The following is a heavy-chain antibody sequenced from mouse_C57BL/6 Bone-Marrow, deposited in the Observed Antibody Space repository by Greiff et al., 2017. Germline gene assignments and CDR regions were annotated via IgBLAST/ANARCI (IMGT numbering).Heavy chain of an antibody. CDR3: AREDYGSSYDWYFDV. D-gene: IGHD1-1*01. J-gene: IGHJ1*03. Sequence: VHVKQSGPELVKPGASVKISCKASGYSFTDYNMNWVKQSNGKSLEWIGVINPNYGTTSYNQKFKGKATLTVDQSSSTAYMQLNSLTSEDSAVYYCAREDYGSSYDWYFDVWGTGTTVTVSS. CDR1: GYSFTDYN. V-gene: IGHV1-39*01. CDR2: INPNYGTT.